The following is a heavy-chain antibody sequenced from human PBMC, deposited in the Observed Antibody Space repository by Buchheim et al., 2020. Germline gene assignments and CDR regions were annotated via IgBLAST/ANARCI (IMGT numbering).Heavy chain of an antibody. J-gene: IGHJ5*02. V-gene: IGHV3-11*06. CDR1: GFIFSDYY. D-gene: IGHD1-7*01. CDR3: ARDLTGTYWFDP. Sequence: QVQLVESGGGLVKPGGSLRLSCAASGFIFSDYYMSWIHRPPGKGLEWLASISTRSAYTYYADSVKGRFTISSDNAKNSLYLQMNSLRVEDSAIYYCARDLTGTYWFDPWGQGTL. CDR2: ISTRSAYT.